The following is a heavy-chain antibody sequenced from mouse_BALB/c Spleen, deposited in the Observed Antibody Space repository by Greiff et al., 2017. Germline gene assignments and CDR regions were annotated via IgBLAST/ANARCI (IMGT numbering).Heavy chain of an antibody. CDR1: GYTFTDYN. J-gene: IGHJ4*01. CDR2: IFPYNGGT. V-gene: IGHV1S29*02. CDR3: ARTGDYDGFYAMDY. Sequence: EVQLQQSGPELVKPGASVKISCKASGYTFTDYNMHWVKQSHGKSLEWIGYIFPYNGGTGYNQKFKNKATLTVDNSSSTAYMELRSLTSEDSAVYYCARTGDYDGFYAMDYWGQGTSVTVSS. D-gene: IGHD1-2*01.